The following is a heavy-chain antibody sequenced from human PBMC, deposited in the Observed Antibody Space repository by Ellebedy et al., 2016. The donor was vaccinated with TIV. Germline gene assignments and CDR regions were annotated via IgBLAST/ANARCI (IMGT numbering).Heavy chain of an antibody. Sequence: GESLKISXAASGFTVSSNYMSWVRQAPGKGLEWVSVIYSGGSTYYADSVKGRFTISRDNSKNTLYLQMNSLRAEDTAVYYCARDFLSTDAFDIWGQGTMVTVSS. CDR1: GFTVSSNY. V-gene: IGHV3-66*01. D-gene: IGHD3-16*02. J-gene: IGHJ3*02. CDR3: ARDFLSTDAFDI. CDR2: IYSGGST.